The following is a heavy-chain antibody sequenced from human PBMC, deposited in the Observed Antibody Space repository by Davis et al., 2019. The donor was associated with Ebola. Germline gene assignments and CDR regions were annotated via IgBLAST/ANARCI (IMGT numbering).Heavy chain of an antibody. CDR1: GDSITSSNY. Sequence: MPSETLSLTCAVSGDSITSSNYWSWVRQSPGKGLEWIGEINDRGSINYNPSLRSRVAISVDSSKNQFSLKINSVTAADTATYYCARTTKTNIEDSGLGYNSFDSWGQGVLVSVSS. D-gene: IGHD4-17*01. V-gene: IGHV4-4*02. J-gene: IGHJ5*01. CDR3: ARTTKTNIEDSGLGYNSFDS. CDR2: INDRGSI.